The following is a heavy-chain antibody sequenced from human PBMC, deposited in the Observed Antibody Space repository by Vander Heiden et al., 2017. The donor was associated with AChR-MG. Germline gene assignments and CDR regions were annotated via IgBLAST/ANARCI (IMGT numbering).Heavy chain of an antibody. J-gene: IGHJ4*02. CDR3: ARGRRDYYGSGSYYGSDY. Sequence: QVQLQQWGAGLLKPSETLSLTCAVYGGSFSGYYWSWIRQPPGKGLEWIGEIKHSGSTNYNPSLKSRVTISVDTSKNQFSLKLSSVTAADTAVYYCARGRRDYYGSGSYYGSDYWGQGTLVTVSS. CDR1: GGSFSGYY. CDR2: IKHSGST. V-gene: IGHV4-34*01. D-gene: IGHD3-10*01.